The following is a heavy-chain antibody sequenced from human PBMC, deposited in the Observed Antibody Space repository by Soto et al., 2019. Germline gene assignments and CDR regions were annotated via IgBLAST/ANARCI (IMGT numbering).Heavy chain of an antibody. CDR1: GGSISSGDYY. V-gene: IGHV4-30-4*01. Sequence: TSETLSLTYTVSGGSISSGDYYWSWIRQPPGKGLEWIGYIYYSGNAYYSPSLTTRATISRDTSKNRVSLELTSVTAADTAVYFCARVNVTLDLWGQGTLVTVSS. CDR3: ARVNVTLDL. D-gene: IGHD2-21*02. CDR2: IYYSGNA. J-gene: IGHJ4*02.